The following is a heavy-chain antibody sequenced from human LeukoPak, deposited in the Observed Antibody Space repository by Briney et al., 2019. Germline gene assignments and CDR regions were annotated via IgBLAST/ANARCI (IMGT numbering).Heavy chain of an antibody. CDR3: ARSAPSPYNWNCARASRLGTPFDY. Sequence: PSETLSLTCAVYSGSFSGYYWSWIRQPPGKGLEWIGEINHSGSTNYNPSLKSRVTISVDTSKNQFSLKLSSVTAADTAVYYCARSAPSPYNWNCARASRLGTPFDYWGQGTLVTVSS. CDR1: SGSFSGYY. D-gene: IGHD1-7*01. V-gene: IGHV4-34*01. J-gene: IGHJ4*02. CDR2: INHSGST.